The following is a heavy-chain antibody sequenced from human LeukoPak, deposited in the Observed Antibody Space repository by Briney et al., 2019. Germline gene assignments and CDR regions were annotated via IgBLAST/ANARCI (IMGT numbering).Heavy chain of an antibody. J-gene: IGHJ4*02. CDR3: ARCSGYYGYDY. CDR2: IYYSGST. V-gene: IGHV4-59*12. CDR1: GGSISSYY. D-gene: IGHD3-22*01. Sequence: SQTLSLTCTVSGGSISSYYWSWIQQPPGKGLEWIGYIYYSGSTNYNPSLKSRVTISVDTSKNQFSLKLSSVTAADTAVYYCARCSGYYGYDYWGQGTLVTVSS.